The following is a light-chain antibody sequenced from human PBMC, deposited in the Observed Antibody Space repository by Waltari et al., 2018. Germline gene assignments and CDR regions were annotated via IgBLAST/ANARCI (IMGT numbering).Light chain of an antibody. CDR3: QHYNNGGKA. V-gene: IGKV3-15*01. J-gene: IGKJ2*01. Sequence: EIVMTQSPATLSVSPGERATLSCRASQSVSSKLAWYQQKPGPAPRLLIYRGSTRATGIPARFSGSGSGTEFTLTISSLQSGDFAVYYCQHYNNGGKAFGQGTKLEIK. CDR2: RGS. CDR1: QSVSSK.